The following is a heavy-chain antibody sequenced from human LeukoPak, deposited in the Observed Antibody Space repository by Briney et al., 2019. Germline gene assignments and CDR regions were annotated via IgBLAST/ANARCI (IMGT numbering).Heavy chain of an antibody. V-gene: IGHV1-69*06. CDR1: GGTFIIYT. CDR2: IIPIFGTA. D-gene: IGHD2-15*01. J-gene: IGHJ5*02. CDR3: ASEPRLEAATTAWFDP. Sequence: SVKVSFKGSGGTFIIYTISWVRQAPGQGGERMGGIIPIFGTANYAQKFQGRVTITADKSTSTAYMELSSLRSEDTAVYYCASEPRLEAATTAWFDPWGQGTLVTVSS.